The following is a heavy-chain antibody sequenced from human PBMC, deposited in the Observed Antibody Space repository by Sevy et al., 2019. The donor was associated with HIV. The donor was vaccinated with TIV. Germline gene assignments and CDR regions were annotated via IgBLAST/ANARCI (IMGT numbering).Heavy chain of an antibody. CDR3: ARYYYGSGKYYFDY. D-gene: IGHD3-10*01. CDR2: IYTSGIT. J-gene: IGHJ4*02. Sequence: SETMSLTCTVSGGSISSGTYYWSWIRQPAGKGLEWIGRIYTSGITNYNPSLKSRVTISLDTSKNQFSLNLSSVTAADTAVYYCARYYYGSGKYYFDYWGQGTLVTVSS. CDR1: GGSISSGTYY. V-gene: IGHV4-61*02.